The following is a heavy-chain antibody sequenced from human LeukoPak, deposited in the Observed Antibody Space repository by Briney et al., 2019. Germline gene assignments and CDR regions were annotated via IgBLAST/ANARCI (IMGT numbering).Heavy chain of an antibody. Sequence: PPETLSLTCTVSGGSISSYYWSWIRQPAGKGLEWIGRIYTSGGTNYNPSLKSRVTMSVDTSKNQCSLKLSSVTAADTAVYYCARVKHYYDFWSGYDDAFDIWGQGTMVTVSS. CDR3: ARVKHYYDFWSGYDDAFDI. CDR2: IYTSGGT. D-gene: IGHD3-3*01. V-gene: IGHV4-4*07. CDR1: GGSISSYY. J-gene: IGHJ3*02.